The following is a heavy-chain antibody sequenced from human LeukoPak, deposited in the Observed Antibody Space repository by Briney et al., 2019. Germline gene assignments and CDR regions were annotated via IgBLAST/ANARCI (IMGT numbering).Heavy chain of an antibody. J-gene: IGHJ4*02. Sequence: PGGSLRLSCAASGFTFSAYNMNWVRQAPGKGLEWVSSISSSSGSIYYADSVKGRFTISRDNAKNSLYLQMNSLRAEDTAVYYCARDLSPDCSSTSCDTSGYWGQGTLVTVSS. CDR3: ARDLSPDCSSTSCDTSGY. D-gene: IGHD2-2*02. V-gene: IGHV3-21*01. CDR1: GFTFSAYN. CDR2: ISSSSGSI.